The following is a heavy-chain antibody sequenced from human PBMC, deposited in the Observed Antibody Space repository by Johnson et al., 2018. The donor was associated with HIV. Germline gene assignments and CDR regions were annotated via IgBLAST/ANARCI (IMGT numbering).Heavy chain of an antibody. V-gene: IGHV3-64*01. J-gene: IGHJ3*02. CDR1: GFTFSNFA. Sequence: VQLVESGGGVVQPGGSLRLSCAVSGFTFSNFAMHWVRQAPGKGLEYVSAISSNGIGTYYANSVDGRFTISRDNDKNTLYLEMGSLRVEDMAVYYCARSRGPKRKDAFDIWGQGTKVTVSS. CDR3: ARSRGPKRKDAFDI. CDR2: ISSNGIGT. D-gene: IGHD3-10*01.